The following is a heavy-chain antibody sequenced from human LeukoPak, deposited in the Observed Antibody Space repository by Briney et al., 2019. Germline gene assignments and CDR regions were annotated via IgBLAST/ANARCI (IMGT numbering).Heavy chain of an antibody. Sequence: GSLTLSCTASGFPINSDGISWVRQAPGQGLEWVGNINPDESEKSYVDSVKSRFTISRDNATNKLYLQMQSLRAADTAVYYCARRQMTVYGGEGTLATVSS. CDR2: INPDESEK. CDR1: GFPINSDG. CDR3: ARRQMTVY. J-gene: IGHJ4*02. V-gene: IGHV3-7*05. D-gene: IGHD2-21*02.